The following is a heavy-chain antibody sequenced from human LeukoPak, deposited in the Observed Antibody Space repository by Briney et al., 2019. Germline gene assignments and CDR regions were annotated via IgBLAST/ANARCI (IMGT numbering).Heavy chain of an antibody. CDR3: ARGMGEEGTMIVVVTSFDY. D-gene: IGHD3-22*01. V-gene: IGHV4-61*02. J-gene: IGHJ4*02. Sequence: SETLSLTCTVSGGSISSGSYYWSWIRQPAGKGLEWIGRIYTSGSTNYNPSLKSRVTISVDTSKNQFSLKLSSVTAADTAVYYCARGMGEEGTMIVVVTSFDYWGQGTLVTVSS. CDR2: IYTSGST. CDR1: GGSISSGSYY.